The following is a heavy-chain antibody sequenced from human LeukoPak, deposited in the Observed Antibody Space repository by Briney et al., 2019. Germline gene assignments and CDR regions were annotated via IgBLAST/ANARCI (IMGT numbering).Heavy chain of an antibody. J-gene: IGHJ5*02. CDR3: AKGGITVAMGFDP. D-gene: IGHD6-13*01. CDR1: GGSIRNYY. Sequence: SETLSLTCIVSGGSIRNYYWTWIRQPAGKGLQWIGRIYTNGTTNYSPSLKSRVTMSVDTSKNQFSLKLTSVTAADTAVYYCAKGGITVAMGFDPWGQGTLVTVSS. V-gene: IGHV4-4*07. CDR2: IYTNGTT.